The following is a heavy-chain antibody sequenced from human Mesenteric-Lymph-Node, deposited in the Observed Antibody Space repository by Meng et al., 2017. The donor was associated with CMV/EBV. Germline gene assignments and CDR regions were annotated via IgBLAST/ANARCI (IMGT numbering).Heavy chain of an antibody. CDR1: GFNVNSNY. Sequence: GESLKISCAASGFNVNSNYMNWVRQAPGKGLEWVSVVFSGGTTYYEDSVKGRFTVSRDISRNTLFLQMNSLRAEDTGVYYCATWTQVSLQWNAFDVWGQGTMVTVSS. V-gene: IGHV3-53*05. D-gene: IGHD1-1*01. CDR2: VFSGGTT. CDR3: ATWTQVSLQWNAFDV. J-gene: IGHJ3*01.